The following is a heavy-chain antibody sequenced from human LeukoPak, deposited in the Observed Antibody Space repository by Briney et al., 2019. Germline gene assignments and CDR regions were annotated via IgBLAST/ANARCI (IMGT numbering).Heavy chain of an antibody. CDR2: ISSSSSTI. CDR3: ATRRNIVVVFAFDI. J-gene: IGHJ3*02. V-gene: IGHV3-48*01. Sequence: PGGSLRLSCAASGFTFSNYSVNWVRQAPGKGLEWVSYISSSSSTIYYADSVKGRFTISRDNAQNSLYLQMNSLRAEDTAVYYCATRRNIVVVFAFDIWGQGTMVTVSS. D-gene: IGHD2-2*01. CDR1: GFTFSNYS.